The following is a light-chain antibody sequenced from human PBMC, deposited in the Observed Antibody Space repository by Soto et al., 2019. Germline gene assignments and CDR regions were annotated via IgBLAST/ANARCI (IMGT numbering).Light chain of an antibody. J-gene: IGKJ1*01. CDR2: AAS. CDR1: QDIRNG. V-gene: IGKV1-6*01. Sequence: AIQMTQSPSSLSAFVGDRVTITCRASQDIRNGLGWYQQKPGKAPKLLIYAASKLQSGVPSRFSGSGSGTDFTLTISSLQPEDFATYYCLQDYIYPWTFGQGTKVEIK. CDR3: LQDYIYPWT.